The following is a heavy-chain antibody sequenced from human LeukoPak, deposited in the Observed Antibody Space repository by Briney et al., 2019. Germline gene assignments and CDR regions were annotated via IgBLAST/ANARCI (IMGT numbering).Heavy chain of an antibody. CDR2: INHSGST. CDR3: ARRGRGFGANWYFDL. CDR1: GGSFSGYY. V-gene: IGHV4-34*01. J-gene: IGHJ2*01. D-gene: IGHD3-10*01. Sequence: SETLSLTCAVYGGSFSGYYWSWIRQPPGKGLEWIGEINHSGSTNYNPSLKSRITISVDTSKNQFSLKLSSVTAADTAVYYCARRGRGFGANWYFDLWGRGTLVTVSS.